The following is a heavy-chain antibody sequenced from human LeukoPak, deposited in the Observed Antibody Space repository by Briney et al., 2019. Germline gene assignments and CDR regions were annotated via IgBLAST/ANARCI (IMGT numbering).Heavy chain of an antibody. V-gene: IGHV3-21*01. D-gene: IGHD3-10*01. CDR2: ISSSSSYI. Sequence: GGSLRLSCAASGFTFSSYSMNWVRQAPGKGLEWVSSISSSSSYIYYADSVKGRFTISRDNAKNSLYLQMNSLRAEDTAVYYCTRRRDYYGSGSYYKGFDPWGQGTLVTVSS. J-gene: IGHJ5*02. CDR1: GFTFSSYS. CDR3: TRRRDYYGSGSYYKGFDP.